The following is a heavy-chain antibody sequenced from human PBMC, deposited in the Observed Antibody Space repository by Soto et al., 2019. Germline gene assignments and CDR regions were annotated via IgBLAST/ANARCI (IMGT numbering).Heavy chain of an antibody. CDR2: IIPILGIA. CDR3: ARDNKAVADDAFDI. CDR1: GGTFSSYT. V-gene: IGHV1-69*04. Sequence: SVKVSCKASGGTFSSYTISWVRQAPGQGLEWMGRIIPILGIANYAQKFQGTVTITADKSTSTAYMELSSLRSEDTAVYYCARDNKAVADDAFDIWGQGTMVTVSS. J-gene: IGHJ3*02. D-gene: IGHD6-19*01.